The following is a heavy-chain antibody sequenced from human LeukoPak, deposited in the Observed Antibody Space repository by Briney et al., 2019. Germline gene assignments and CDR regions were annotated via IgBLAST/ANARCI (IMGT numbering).Heavy chain of an antibody. V-gene: IGHV3-7*01. J-gene: IGHJ6*03. D-gene: IGHD1-1*01. CDR3: ARETGAHYYYYYYMDV. CDR2: IKQDGSEK. CDR1: GFTFSSYW. Sequence: GGSLRLSCAASGFTFSSYWMSWVRQAPGKGLVWVANIKQDGSEKYYVDSVKGRFTISRDNAKNSLYLQMNSLRAEDTAVYCCARETGAHYYYYYYMDVWGKGTTVTVSS.